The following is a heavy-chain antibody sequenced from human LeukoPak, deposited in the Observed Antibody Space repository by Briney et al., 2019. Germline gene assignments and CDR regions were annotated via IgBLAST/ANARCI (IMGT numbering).Heavy chain of an antibody. CDR2: ISWNSGSI. CDR1: GFNFDDYA. Sequence: GGSLRLSCAASGFNFDDYAMHWVRQAPGKGLEWVSGISWNSGSIGYADSVKGRFTISRDNAKNSLYLQMNSLRPEDTAVYYCASSYDTSAFTDYWGQGTLVTVSS. CDR3: ASSYDTSAFTDY. D-gene: IGHD3-22*01. J-gene: IGHJ4*02. V-gene: IGHV3-9*01.